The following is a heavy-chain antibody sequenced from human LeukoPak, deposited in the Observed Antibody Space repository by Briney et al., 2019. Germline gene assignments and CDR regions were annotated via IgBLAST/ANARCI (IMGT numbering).Heavy chain of an antibody. CDR2: IYYSGST. J-gene: IGHJ4*02. D-gene: IGHD6-19*01. Sequence: SETLSLTCTVSGGSLSSYYWSWIRQPPGKGLEWIGYIYYSGSTNYNPSLKSRVTISVDTSKNQFSLKLSSVTAADTAVYYCARAEEYSSGWYRGYWGQGTLVTVSS. CDR3: ARAEEYSSGWYRGY. V-gene: IGHV4-59*12. CDR1: GGSLSSYY.